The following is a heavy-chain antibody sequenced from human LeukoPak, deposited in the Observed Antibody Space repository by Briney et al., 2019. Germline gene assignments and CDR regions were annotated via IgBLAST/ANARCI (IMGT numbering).Heavy chain of an antibody. CDR1: GYTFTRYG. J-gene: IGHJ4*02. CDR3: ADSSGFDIGYFDY. CDR2: ISAYNGNT. D-gene: IGHD3-22*01. V-gene: IGHV1-18*01. Sequence: GASVKVSCKASGYTFTRYGISWVRQAPGQGLEWMGWISAYNGNTNYAQKLQGRVTITADKSTSTAYMELSSLRSEDTAVYYCADSSGFDIGYFDYWGQGTLVTVSS.